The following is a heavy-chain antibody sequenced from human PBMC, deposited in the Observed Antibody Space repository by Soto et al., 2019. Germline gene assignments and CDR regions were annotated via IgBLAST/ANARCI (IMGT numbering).Heavy chain of an antibody. CDR3: ARDPVSSGWPYNLFDP. D-gene: IGHD6-19*01. CDR1: GYTFINYA. Sequence: GASVKVSCKASGYTFINYAMQWVRQAPGQRLEWMGWINAANGNTRYSQKFQDRVTFTRDTSANTAYMELSSLGSEDTAVYYCARDPVSSGWPYNLFDPWGKGTLVTVSS. CDR2: INAANGNT. V-gene: IGHV1-3*01. J-gene: IGHJ5*01.